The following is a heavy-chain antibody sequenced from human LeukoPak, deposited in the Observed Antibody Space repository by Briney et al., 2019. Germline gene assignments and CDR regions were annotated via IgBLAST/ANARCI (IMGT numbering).Heavy chain of an antibody. D-gene: IGHD4-17*01. CDR2: ISTYNGNT. CDR1: GYTFTKYG. Sequence: ASVKVSCKASGYTFTKYGITWVRQAPGQGLEWMGWISTYNGNTNYAQKLQGRVTMTTDTSTSKAYMELRSLISDDAAVYYCARGDDYGDYWGLYWGQGTLVTVSS. V-gene: IGHV1-18*01. CDR3: ARGDDYGDYWGLY. J-gene: IGHJ4*02.